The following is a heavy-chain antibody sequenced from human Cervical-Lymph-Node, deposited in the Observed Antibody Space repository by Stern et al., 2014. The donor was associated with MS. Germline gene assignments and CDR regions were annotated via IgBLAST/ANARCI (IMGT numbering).Heavy chain of an antibody. CDR1: GFAFSSYW. CDR3: ASGDNYDALHI. Sequence: EVQLVESGGGLVQPGGSLRLSCAASGFAFSSYWMHWVRQVPGKGLEWVSRISSDGSETKHADSVKGRFTISRDNAKDMLYLQMNNLRAVDTAVYYCASGDNYDALHIWGQGSMVTV. D-gene: IGHD1-1*01. V-gene: IGHV3-74*02. J-gene: IGHJ3*02. CDR2: ISSDGSET.